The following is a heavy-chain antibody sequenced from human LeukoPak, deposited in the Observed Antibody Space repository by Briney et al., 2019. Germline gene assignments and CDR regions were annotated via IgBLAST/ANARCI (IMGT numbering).Heavy chain of an antibody. CDR3: ARDCSSTSCYYAFDP. J-gene: IGHJ5*02. D-gene: IGHD2-2*01. CDR2: IYYSGST. V-gene: IGHV4-59*01. CDR1: GGSINSYY. Sequence: PSETLFLTCTVSGGSINSYYWSWIRQPPGKVLEWIGYIYYSGSTNYNPSLKSRVTISVDTSKNQFSLKLSSVTAADTAVYYCARDCSSTSCYYAFDPWGQGTLVTVSS.